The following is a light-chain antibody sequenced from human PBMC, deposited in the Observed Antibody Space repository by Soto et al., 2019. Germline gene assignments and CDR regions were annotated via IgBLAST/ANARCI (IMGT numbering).Light chain of an antibody. Sequence: EIVLTQSPGTLSLSPGERATLSCRASQSVSSSYLAWYQQKPGQAPRLLIYGASGRATGIPDRFSGSGSGTDFTLTISRLEPADFAVYYCHQYGSSPPVTFGQGTRLEIK. J-gene: IGKJ5*01. CDR3: HQYGSSPPVT. V-gene: IGKV3-20*01. CDR2: GAS. CDR1: QSVSSSY.